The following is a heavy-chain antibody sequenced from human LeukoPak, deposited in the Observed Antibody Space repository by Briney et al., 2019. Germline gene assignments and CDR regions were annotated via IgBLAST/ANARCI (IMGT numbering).Heavy chain of an antibody. D-gene: IGHD3-3*01. CDR1: GYTFTSYD. Sequence: ASVKVSCKASGYTFTSYDINWVRQATGQGLEWMGWMNPNSGNRGYAQKFQGRVTMTRNTSISTAYMELSSLRSEDTAVYYCAREDGGVVTFDYWGQGTLVTVSS. CDR3: AREDGGVVTFDY. J-gene: IGHJ4*02. CDR2: MNPNSGNR. V-gene: IGHV1-8*01.